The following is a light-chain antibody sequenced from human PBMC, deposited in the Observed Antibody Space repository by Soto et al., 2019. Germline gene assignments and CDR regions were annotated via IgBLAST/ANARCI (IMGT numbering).Light chain of an antibody. CDR3: SSYTSSSTEV. J-gene: IGLJ1*01. Sequence: QSVLTQPRSVSGSPGQSVTISCTGTSSDVGGYNYVSWYQQHPGKAPKLMIYDVSKRPSGVPDRFSGSKSGNTASLTISGLQAEDEADYYCSSYTSSSTEVFGTGTKAPS. V-gene: IGLV2-11*01. CDR1: SSDVGGYNY. CDR2: DVS.